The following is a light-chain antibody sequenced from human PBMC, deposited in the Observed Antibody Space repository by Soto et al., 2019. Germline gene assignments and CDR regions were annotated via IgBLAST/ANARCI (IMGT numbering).Light chain of an antibody. CDR2: GTS. V-gene: IGKV3-20*01. J-gene: IGKJ4*01. Sequence: EIVLTQSPGTLSLSPGERATLSCRASQSVRSTYFAWYQQKPGQAPRLLIYGTSSRATGIPDRFSGSGSGTEFTLTITRLEPDDFAVYYCQQYGDSLTFGGGTKVEIK. CDR3: QQYGDSLT. CDR1: QSVRSTY.